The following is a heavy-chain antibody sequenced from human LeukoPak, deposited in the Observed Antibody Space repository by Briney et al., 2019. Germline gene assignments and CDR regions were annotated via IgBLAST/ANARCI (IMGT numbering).Heavy chain of an antibody. CDR2: ISGSGGST. CDR3: AKSLGIVVVPAAIGFDY. CDR1: GFSVSSNY. D-gene: IGHD2-2*02. V-gene: IGHV3-23*01. Sequence: GGSLRLSCAASGFSVSSNYMSWVRQAPGKGLEWVSAISGSGGSTYYADSVKGRFTISRDNSKNTLYLQMNSLRAEDTAVYYCAKSLGIVVVPAAIGFDYWGQGTLVTVSS. J-gene: IGHJ4*02.